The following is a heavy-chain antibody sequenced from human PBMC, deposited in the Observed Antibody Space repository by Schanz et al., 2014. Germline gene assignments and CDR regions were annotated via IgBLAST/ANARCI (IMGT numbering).Heavy chain of an antibody. CDR1: GFTFSNTW. V-gene: IGHV3-21*01. CDR3: AKSKSQLPLFDY. CDR2: ISSGGRNI. J-gene: IGHJ4*02. Sequence: EVQLVESGGGLVKPGGSLRLSCAASGFTFSNTWMNWVRQTPGKGLEWVSSISSGGRNISYADSLKGRFTISRDNSKNTVYLQMNSLRTDDTAMYYCAKSKSQLPLFDYWGQGTLVAVSS. D-gene: IGHD2-21*01.